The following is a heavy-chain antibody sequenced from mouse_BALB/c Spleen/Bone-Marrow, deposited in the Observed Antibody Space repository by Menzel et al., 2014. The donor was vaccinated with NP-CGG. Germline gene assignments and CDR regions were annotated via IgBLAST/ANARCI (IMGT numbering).Heavy chain of an antibody. CDR1: GYTFSNYW. CDR2: ILPGSGSS. V-gene: IGHV1-9*01. CDR3: ARTADGYYYAMDD. Sequence: VKLQESGAELMKPGASVKISCKATGYTFSNYWIEWIKQRPGHGLEWIGEILPGSGSSNYNEKLKGKATFTADTSSNTAYMQLSSLTSEDSAVYYCARTADGYYYAMDDWGQGTSVTVSS. J-gene: IGHJ4*01. D-gene: IGHD2-3*01.